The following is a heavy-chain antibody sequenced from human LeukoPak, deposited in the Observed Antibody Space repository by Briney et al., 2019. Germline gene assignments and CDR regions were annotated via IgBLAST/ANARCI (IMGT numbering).Heavy chain of an antibody. J-gene: IGHJ4*02. V-gene: IGHV1-69*04. Sequence: ASVKVSCKASGGTFSSYAISWVRQAPGQGLEWMGRIIPILGIANYAQKFQGRVTITADKSTSTAYMELSSLRSEDTAVYHCASSYSSGSHWGQGTLVTVSS. D-gene: IGHD6-19*01. CDR1: GGTFSSYA. CDR2: IIPILGIA. CDR3: ASSYSSGSH.